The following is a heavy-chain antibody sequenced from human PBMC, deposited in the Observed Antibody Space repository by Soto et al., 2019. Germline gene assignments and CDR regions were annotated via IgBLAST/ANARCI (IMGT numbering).Heavy chain of an antibody. CDR1: GGSFSGYY. V-gene: IGHV4-34*01. D-gene: IGHD3-22*01. CDR3: ARVGPWVPYYYDSSPYTFENWFDP. Sequence: SETLSLTCAVYGGSFSGYYWSWIRQPPGKGLEWIGEINHSGSTNYNPSLKSRVTISVDTSKNQFSLKLSSVTAADTAVYYCARVGPWVPYYYDSSPYTFENWFDPWGQGTLVTDSS. CDR2: INHSGST. J-gene: IGHJ5*02.